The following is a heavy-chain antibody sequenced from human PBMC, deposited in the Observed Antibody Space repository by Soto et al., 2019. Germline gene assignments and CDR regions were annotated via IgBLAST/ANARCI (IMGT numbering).Heavy chain of an antibody. CDR3: ARDLETGSSLRFDY. D-gene: IGHD1-26*01. CDR1: GYTFTNYG. J-gene: IGHJ4*02. V-gene: IGHV1-18*01. Sequence: QVQLVQSGAEVKKPGASVKVSCKASGYTFTNYGVSWVRQAPGQGLEWMGWISAYNGNTNYVQKLQGRVTMTTDTSTSTAYMALRSLRSDDTALYYCARDLETGSSLRFDYWGQGTLVTVSS. CDR2: ISAYNGNT.